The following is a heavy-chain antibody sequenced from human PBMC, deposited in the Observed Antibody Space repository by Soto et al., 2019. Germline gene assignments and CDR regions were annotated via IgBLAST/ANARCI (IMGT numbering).Heavy chain of an antibody. CDR3: ATSGYDRYNWFDP. D-gene: IGHD5-12*01. Sequence: TLSLTCTVSGGSISSYYWSWIRQPPGKGLEWIGYIYHSGSTNYNPSLKSRVTISVDTSKNQFSLKLSSVTAADTAVYYCATSGYDRYNWFDPWGQGTLVTVSS. V-gene: IGHV4-59*01. CDR2: IYHSGST. J-gene: IGHJ5*02. CDR1: GGSISSYY.